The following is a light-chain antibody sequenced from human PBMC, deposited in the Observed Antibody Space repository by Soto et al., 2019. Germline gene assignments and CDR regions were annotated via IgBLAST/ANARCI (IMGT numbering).Light chain of an antibody. V-gene: IGKV1-39*01. CDR3: QQSYRSPYT. CDR1: QNINIY. CDR2: GAS. J-gene: IGKJ2*01. Sequence: IPLTQSPSSLSASVGDRVTVTCRASQNINIYLNWYQQKPGKAPTLLIYGASSLQSGVPSRFSGGGSRTDFTLTISSLQDEDFATYYCQQSYRSPYTFGQGTRLEI.